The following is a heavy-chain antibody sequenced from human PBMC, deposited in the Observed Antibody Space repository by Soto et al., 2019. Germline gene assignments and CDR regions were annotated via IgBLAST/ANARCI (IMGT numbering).Heavy chain of an antibody. V-gene: IGHV3-23*01. CDR2: VSGRGGSA. CDR3: VRRAGGAVVWYYDL. J-gene: IGHJ2*01. CDR1: GFIFNSYA. D-gene: IGHD2-21*01. Sequence: EVQLLESGGGLVQRGGSLRLSCAASGFIFNSYAMTWVRQAPGKGLEWVARVSGRGGSAYYADSVKGRLTISRENSNNTLYLQMTNVRGEDTAVYYCVRRAGGAVVWYYDLWGRGTLVSVFS.